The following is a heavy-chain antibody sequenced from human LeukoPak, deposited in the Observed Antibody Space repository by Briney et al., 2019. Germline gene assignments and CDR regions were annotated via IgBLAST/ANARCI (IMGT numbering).Heavy chain of an antibody. Sequence: SETLSLTCTVSGGSISSGDYYWSWIRQPPGKGLEWIGYIYYSGSTYYSPSLKSRVTISVDTSKNQFSLKLSSVTAADTAVYYCARGGGPVDTAMVYWGQGTLVTVSS. V-gene: IGHV4-30-4*01. J-gene: IGHJ4*02. D-gene: IGHD5-18*01. CDR2: IYYSGST. CDR1: GGSISSGDYY. CDR3: ARGGGPVDTAMVY.